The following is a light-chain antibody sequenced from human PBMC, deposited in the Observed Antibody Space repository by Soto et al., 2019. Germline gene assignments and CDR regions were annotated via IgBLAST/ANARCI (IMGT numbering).Light chain of an antibody. CDR2: KAS. CDR1: QSISSW. Sequence: DIQMTQSPSTLSASVGDRVTIICRASQSISSWLAWYQQKPGKAPKLLIYKASNLESGVPSRFTGSGSGTEFTLTISSLQPDDFATYYCQQYNSWTFGQGTKVDIK. V-gene: IGKV1-5*03. J-gene: IGKJ1*01. CDR3: QQYNSWT.